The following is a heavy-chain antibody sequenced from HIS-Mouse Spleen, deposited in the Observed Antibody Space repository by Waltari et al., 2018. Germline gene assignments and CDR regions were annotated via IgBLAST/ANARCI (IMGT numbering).Heavy chain of an antibody. V-gene: IGHV4-39*07. CDR1: GGSISSSSYY. CDR2: IYYSGSP. J-gene: IGHJ6*02. Sequence: QLQLQESGPGLVKPSETLSLTCTVSGGSISSSSYYWGWIRQPPGKGLEWIGSIYYSGSPYYNPPLKSRGTISVDTSKNPFSLKLSSVTAADTAVYYCARDELYSSSYYYGMDVWGQGTTVTVSS. D-gene: IGHD6-13*01. CDR3: ARDELYSSSYYYGMDV.